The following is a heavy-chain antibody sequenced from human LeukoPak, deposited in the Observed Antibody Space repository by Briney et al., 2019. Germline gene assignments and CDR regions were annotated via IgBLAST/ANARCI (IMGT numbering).Heavy chain of an antibody. D-gene: IGHD6-13*01. V-gene: IGHV4-61*02. CDR3: ARSIAAAWGFRNYYYMDV. J-gene: IGHJ6*03. CDR1: GGSISSGSYY. CDR2: IYTSGST. Sequence: PSETLSLTCTVSGGSISSGSYYWSWIRQPAGKGLEWIGRIYTSGSTNYNPSLKSRVTISVDTSKNQFSLKLSSVTAADTAVYYCARSIAAAWGFRNYYYMDVWGKGTTVTVSS.